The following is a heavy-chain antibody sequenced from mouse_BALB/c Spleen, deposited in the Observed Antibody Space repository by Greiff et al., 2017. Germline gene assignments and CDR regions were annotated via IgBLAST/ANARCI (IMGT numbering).Heavy chain of an antibody. CDR1: GYTFTEYI. CDR3: ARHEEKYYYGSSYVLAWFAY. D-gene: IGHD1-1*01. CDR2: FYPGSGSI. J-gene: IGHJ3*01. V-gene: IGHV1-62-2*01. Sequence: QVQLQQSGAGLVKPGASVKLSCKASGYTFTEYIIHWVKQRSGQGLEWIGWFYPGSGSIKYNEKFKDKATLTADKSSSTVYMELSRLTSEDSAVYFCARHEEKYYYGSSYVLAWFAYWGQGTLVTVSA.